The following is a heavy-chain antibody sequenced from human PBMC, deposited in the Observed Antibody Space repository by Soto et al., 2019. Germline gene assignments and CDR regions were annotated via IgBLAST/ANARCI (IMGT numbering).Heavy chain of an antibody. J-gene: IGHJ3*02. D-gene: IGHD2-2*01. Sequence: ASVKVSCKASGYTFTGYYMHWVRQAPGQGLEWMGWINPNSGGTNYAQKFQGWVTMTRDTSISTAYMELSRLRSDDTAVYYCARDCSSNRHHDAFDIWGQGTMVTVSS. CDR3: ARDCSSNRHHDAFDI. CDR2: INPNSGGT. CDR1: GYTFTGYY. V-gene: IGHV1-2*04.